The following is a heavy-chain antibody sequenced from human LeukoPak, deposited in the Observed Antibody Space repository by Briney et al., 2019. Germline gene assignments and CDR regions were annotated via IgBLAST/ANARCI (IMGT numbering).Heavy chain of an antibody. Sequence: ASVKGSCKVSGYTFTDYSMHSGPQAPGKGLEWMGLVDREDGETIYAQKFQGRVTITPDTSTDTAYMEMSSVRSEDTAVYYCATDWTAYDSSGYNWFDPWGQGTLVTVSS. J-gene: IGHJ5*02. V-gene: IGHV1-69-2*01. CDR2: VDREDGET. D-gene: IGHD3-22*01. CDR3: ATDWTAYDSSGYNWFDP. CDR1: GYTFTDYS.